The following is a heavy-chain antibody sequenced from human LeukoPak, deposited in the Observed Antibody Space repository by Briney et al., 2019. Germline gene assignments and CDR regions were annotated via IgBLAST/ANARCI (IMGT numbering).Heavy chain of an antibody. CDR1: GGSFSGYY. D-gene: IGHD2-2*01. Sequence: SETLSLTCAVYGGSFSGYYWSWIRQHPGKGLEWIGYIYYSGSTYYNPSLKSRVTISVDTSKNQFSLKLSSVTAADTAVYYCASISSTRAPYYYGMDVWGQGTTVTVSS. V-gene: IGHV4-31*11. CDR3: ASISSTRAPYYYGMDV. J-gene: IGHJ6*02. CDR2: IYYSGST.